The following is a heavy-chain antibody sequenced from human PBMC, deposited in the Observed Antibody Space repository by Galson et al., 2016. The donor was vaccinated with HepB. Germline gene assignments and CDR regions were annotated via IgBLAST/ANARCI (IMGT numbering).Heavy chain of an antibody. CDR1: GFRFDEYA. Sequence: SLRLSCAASGFRFDEYAIHWVRQAPGKGLEWVSGVRWNSGRLGYADSVRGRFTISRDNAKNSLYLQMNSLIAEDTALYYCVKDKTRGYSSGWYYFDYWGQGTLVTVSS. J-gene: IGHJ4*02. D-gene: IGHD6-19*01. V-gene: IGHV3-9*01. CDR3: VKDKTRGYSSGWYYFDY. CDR2: VRWNSGRL.